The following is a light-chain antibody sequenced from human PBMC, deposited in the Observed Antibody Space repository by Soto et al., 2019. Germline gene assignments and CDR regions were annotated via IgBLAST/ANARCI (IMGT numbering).Light chain of an antibody. CDR2: EAS. CDR3: QQYNSYST. Sequence: DIQMTQSPSTLSASVGDRVTITCRASQSIRSWLAWYQQKPGKAPKLLIYEASRLESGVPSRFSGRGSGTEFTLTISSLQPDDFATYYCQQYNSYSTFGQGTKVEIK. V-gene: IGKV1-5*03. J-gene: IGKJ1*01. CDR1: QSIRSW.